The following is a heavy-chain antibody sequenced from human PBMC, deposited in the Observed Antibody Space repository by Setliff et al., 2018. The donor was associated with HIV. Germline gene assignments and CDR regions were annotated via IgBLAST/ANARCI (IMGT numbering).Heavy chain of an antibody. CDR2: IYHSGGT. Sequence: PSETLSLTCRVSGYFINIGHYCGWLRQSPGKGLEWIGTIYHSGGTYYNPSLKRRVTISVDTSNNLFSLRMNSVTAADTAVYYCATVTSISWFYHWGQGTLVTVSS. CDR3: ATVTSISWFYH. V-gene: IGHV4-38-2*02. J-gene: IGHJ5*01. CDR1: GYFINIGHY. D-gene: IGHD1-1*01.